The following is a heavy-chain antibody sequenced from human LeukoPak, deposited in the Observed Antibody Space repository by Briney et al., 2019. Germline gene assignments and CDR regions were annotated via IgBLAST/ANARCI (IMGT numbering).Heavy chain of an antibody. J-gene: IGHJ4*02. V-gene: IGHV3-30*02. D-gene: IGHD2-2*01. CDR3: AKDQCSSASLLSCRYFDY. CDR1: EFTFSSYG. CDR2: IQYDGSDK. Sequence: GGSLRLSCSASEFTFSSYGMHWVRQAPGKGPEWVAFIQYDGSDKNYADFVKGRFTISRDNSKKTLYLQMDSLTTEDTAIYYCAKDQCSSASLLSCRYFDYWGQGALVTVSS.